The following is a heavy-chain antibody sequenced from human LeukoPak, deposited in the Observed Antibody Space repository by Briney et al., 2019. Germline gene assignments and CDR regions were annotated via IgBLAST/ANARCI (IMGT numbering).Heavy chain of an antibody. CDR3: ARYSSSRGHFDY. V-gene: IGHV3-53*01. J-gene: IGHJ4*02. Sequence: GGSLRLSCAAPGFTVSSNYMSWVRQAPGKGLEWVSVIYSGGSTYYADSVKGRFTISRDNSKNTLYLQMNSLRAEDTAVYYCARYSSSRGHFDYWGQGTLVTVSS. D-gene: IGHD6-13*01. CDR1: GFTVSSNY. CDR2: IYSGGST.